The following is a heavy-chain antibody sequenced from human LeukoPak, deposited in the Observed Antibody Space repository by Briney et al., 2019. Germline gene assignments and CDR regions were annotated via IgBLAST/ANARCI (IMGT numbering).Heavy chain of an antibody. CDR3: ARDGRKWSPLHAFDI. D-gene: IGHD1-1*01. V-gene: IGHV3-7*01. CDR2: IKQDGSEK. Sequence: PGGSLRLSCAASGFTFSSYWMSWVRQAPGKGLEWVANIKQDGSEKYYVDSVKGRFTISRDNAKNSLYLQMNSLRAEGTAVYYCARDGRKWSPLHAFDIWGQGTMVTVSS. J-gene: IGHJ3*02. CDR1: GFTFSSYW.